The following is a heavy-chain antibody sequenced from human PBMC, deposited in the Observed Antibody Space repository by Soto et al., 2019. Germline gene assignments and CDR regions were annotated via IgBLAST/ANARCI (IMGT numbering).Heavy chain of an antibody. J-gene: IGHJ4*02. V-gene: IGHV4-30-4*01. CDR2: IYYSGST. CDR3: AREGEYDRSDFSAPFDF. D-gene: IGHD3-22*01. Sequence: QVQLQESGPGLVKPSQTLSLTCTVSGGSIRTGDYYWSWIRQPPGKGLEWIGHIYYSGSTHYNPSLKSRVTISGDTSKDQFSLKLSSLTAADTAVYYCAREGEYDRSDFSAPFDFWGQGAPVTVS. CDR1: GGSIRTGDYY.